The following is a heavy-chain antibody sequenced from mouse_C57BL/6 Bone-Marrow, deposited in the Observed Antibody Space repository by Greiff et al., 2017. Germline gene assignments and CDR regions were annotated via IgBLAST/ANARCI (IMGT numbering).Heavy chain of an antibody. CDR3: ARSGYDYAFDY. CDR2: IHPNSGST. D-gene: IGHD2-4*01. Sequence: QVQLKQPGAELVKPGASVKLSCKASGYTFTSYWMHWVKQRPGQGLEWIGMIHPNSGSTNYNEKFKSKATLTVDKSSSTAYMQLSSLTSEDSAVXYCARSGYDYAFDYWGQGTTLTVSS. CDR1: GYTFTSYW. V-gene: IGHV1-64*01. J-gene: IGHJ2*01.